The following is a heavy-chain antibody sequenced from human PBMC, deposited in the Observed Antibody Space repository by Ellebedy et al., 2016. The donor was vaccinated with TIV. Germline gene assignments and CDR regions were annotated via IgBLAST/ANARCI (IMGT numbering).Heavy chain of an antibody. CDR2: INPGTGDT. CDR1: GSTLTSYS. Sequence: AASVKVSCKASGSTLTSYSMHWVRHAPGQSLEWMGWINPGTGDTKYSWKSQGRVTITRDTSASTVYMELSSRKYEDTAVYYCARGFSSSWYKHLDYWGQGSLVSVSS. CDR3: ARGFSSSWYKHLDY. D-gene: IGHD6-13*01. J-gene: IGHJ4*02. V-gene: IGHV1-3*01.